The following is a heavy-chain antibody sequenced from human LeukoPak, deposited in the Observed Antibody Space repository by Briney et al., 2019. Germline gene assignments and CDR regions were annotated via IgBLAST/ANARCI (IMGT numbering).Heavy chain of an antibody. CDR2: IYYSGST. Sequence: SETLSLTCTVSGGSISSYYWSWIRQPPGKGLEWIGYIYYSGSTNYNPSLKSRVTISVDTSKNQFSLKLSSVTAADTAVYYCARERCSGGSCYSGNPNNFIDYWGQGTLVTVSS. J-gene: IGHJ4*02. CDR1: GGSISSYY. CDR3: ARERCSGGSCYSGNPNNFIDY. D-gene: IGHD2-15*01. V-gene: IGHV4-59*12.